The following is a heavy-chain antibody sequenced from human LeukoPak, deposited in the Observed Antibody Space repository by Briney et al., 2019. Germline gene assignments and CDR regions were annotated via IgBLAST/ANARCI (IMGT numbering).Heavy chain of an antibody. CDR3: ARAGAWQIDP. J-gene: IGHJ5*02. Sequence: SETLSLTCTVSGASISSYYWSWIRQPPGKGLEWIGHIFYTGSSNYNPSLKSRVTISLARSKNQFSLRLTSVTAADTAVYYCARAGAWQIDPWGQGTLVTVSS. D-gene: IGHD3-10*01. CDR1: GASISSYY. V-gene: IGHV4-59*01. CDR2: IFYTGSS.